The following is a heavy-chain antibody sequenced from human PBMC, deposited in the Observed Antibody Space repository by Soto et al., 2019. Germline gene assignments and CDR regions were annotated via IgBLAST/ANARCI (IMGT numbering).Heavy chain of an antibody. D-gene: IGHD3-3*01. Sequence: ASVKVCCKTSGYTFNTYGINWVRQAPGQGLELMGWISAYDGKTTYAEKFQGRVTLTTDTSTSTAYMELKSLRSDDTAIYYCARDPHEFWTSYWFDPWGQGTQVTVSS. CDR2: ISAYDGKT. V-gene: IGHV1-18*01. CDR3: ARDPHEFWTSYWFDP. J-gene: IGHJ5*02. CDR1: GYTFNTYG.